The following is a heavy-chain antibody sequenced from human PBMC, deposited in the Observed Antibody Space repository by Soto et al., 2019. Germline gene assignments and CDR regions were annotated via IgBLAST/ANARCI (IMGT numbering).Heavy chain of an antibody. CDR1: CVSFSGYY. Sequence: PSETLSLPCAVYCVSFSGYYWSWIRQPPGKGLEWIGEINHSGSTNYNPSLKSRVTISVDTSKNQFSLKLSSVTAADTAVYYCARGGVAYYYGSGRKYNWFDPWGQGTLVTVSS. V-gene: IGHV4-34*01. CDR2: INHSGST. D-gene: IGHD3-10*01. J-gene: IGHJ5*02. CDR3: ARGGVAYYYGSGRKYNWFDP.